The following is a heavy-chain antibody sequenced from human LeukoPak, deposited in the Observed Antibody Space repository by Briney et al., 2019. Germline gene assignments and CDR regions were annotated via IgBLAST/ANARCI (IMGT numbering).Heavy chain of an antibody. Sequence: PSETLSLTCAVYGGSFSGYYWSWIRQPPGKGLEWIGEINHSGSTNYNPSLKSRVTISVDTSKNQFSLKLSSVTAADTAVYYCAGGSTSITLPLYWGQGTLVTVSS. CDR3: AGGSTSITLPLY. V-gene: IGHV4-34*01. J-gene: IGHJ4*02. CDR1: GGSFSGYY. D-gene: IGHD2-2*01. CDR2: INHSGST.